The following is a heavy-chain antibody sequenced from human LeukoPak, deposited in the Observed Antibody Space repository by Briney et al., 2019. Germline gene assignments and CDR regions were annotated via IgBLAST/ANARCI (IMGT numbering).Heavy chain of an antibody. J-gene: IGHJ4*02. V-gene: IGHV4-39*01. D-gene: IGHD3-3*01. CDR1: GGSISSSCNY. Sequence: PSETLSLTCTVSGGSISSSCNYWGWIRQPPGKGLEWIGSIYYSGSTYYNPSLKSRVTISVDASKNQFSLKVTSVTAADTAVYYCARHLYDFWSGYYQPRHFDYWGQGTLVTVSS. CDR2: IYYSGST. CDR3: ARHLYDFWSGYYQPRHFDY.